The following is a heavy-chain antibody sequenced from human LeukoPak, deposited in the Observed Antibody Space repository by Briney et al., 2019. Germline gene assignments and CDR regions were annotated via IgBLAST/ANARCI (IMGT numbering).Heavy chain of an antibody. J-gene: IGHJ5*02. V-gene: IGHV1-46*01. CDR1: GYTFTSYY. D-gene: IGHD3-3*01. CDR3: ARGPPNGATIFGVVINTGWFDP. CDR2: INPSGGST. Sequence: ASVKVSCKASGYTFTSYYMHWVRQAPGQGLEWMGIINPSGGSTSYAQKFQGRVTMTRDTSTSTVYMELSSLRSEDTAVYYCARGPPNGATIFGVVINTGWFDPRGQGTLVTVSS.